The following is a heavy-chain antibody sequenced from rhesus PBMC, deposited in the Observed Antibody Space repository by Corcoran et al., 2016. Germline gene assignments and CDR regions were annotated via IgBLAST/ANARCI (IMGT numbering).Heavy chain of an antibody. J-gene: IGHJ4*01. CDR2: INGNGGSP. CDR3: VRYNFRGDNSYCFDY. V-gene: IGHV4-80*01. CDR1: GDSFSRYW. D-gene: IGHD1-20*01. Sequence: QVQLQESGPGLVKPSETLSLTCAVSGDSFSRYWWSWIRQPPGTGLEWIGEINGNGGSPNYHPSLKSRVTISKDASKNRFSLKLSSVTAADTAVYYCVRYNFRGDNSYCFDYWGQGVLVTVSS.